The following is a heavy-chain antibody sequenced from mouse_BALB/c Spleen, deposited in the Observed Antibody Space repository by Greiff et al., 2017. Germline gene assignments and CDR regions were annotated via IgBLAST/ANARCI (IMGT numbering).Heavy chain of an antibody. D-gene: IGHD2-4*01. CDR2: ISSGGST. V-gene: IGHV5-6-5*01. CDR1: GFTFSSYA. CDR3: ARLTMITRDYFDY. J-gene: IGHJ2*01. Sequence: EVQGVESGGGLVKPGGSLKLSCAASGFTFSSYAMSWVRQTPEKRLEWVASISSGGSTYYPDSVKGRFTISRDNARNILYLQMSSLRSEDTAMYYCARLTMITRDYFDYWGQGTTLTVSS.